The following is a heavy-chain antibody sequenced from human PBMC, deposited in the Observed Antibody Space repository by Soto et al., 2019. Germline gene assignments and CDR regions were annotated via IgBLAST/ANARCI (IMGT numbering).Heavy chain of an antibody. V-gene: IGHV3-23*01. CDR2: ISGSGGET. D-gene: IGHD5-12*01. CDR1: GFTYSIYA. CDR3: AKEIAVAVATPPEY. J-gene: IGHJ4*02. Sequence: SLRLSCTASGFTYSIYAMAWVRQAPGKGLEWVSAISGSGGETYYADSVKGRFTISRDNSKNTVYLQMTNLRADDTAVYYCAKEIAVAVATPPEYWGQGTLVTVSS.